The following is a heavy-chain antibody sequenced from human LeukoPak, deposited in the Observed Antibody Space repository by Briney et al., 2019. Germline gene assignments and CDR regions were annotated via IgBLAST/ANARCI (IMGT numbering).Heavy chain of an antibody. J-gene: IGHJ4*02. D-gene: IGHD3-9*01. CDR3: AKGRLDWLSLDY. V-gene: IGHV3-23*01. Sequence: PGGSLRLSCAASGFTFSSYAMSWVRQAPGKGLEWVSAISGSGGSTYYADSVKGRFTISRDNSKNTLYLQMNSQRAEDTAVYYCAKGRLDWLSLDYWGQGTLVTVSS. CDR1: GFTFSSYA. CDR2: ISGSGGST.